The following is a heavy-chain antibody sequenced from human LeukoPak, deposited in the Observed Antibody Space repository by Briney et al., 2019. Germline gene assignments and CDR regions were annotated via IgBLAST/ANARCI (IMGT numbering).Heavy chain of an antibody. V-gene: IGHV3-21*01. D-gene: IGHD5-18*01. CDR1: GFTFSSYS. CDR2: ISSSSSYI. J-gene: IGHJ4*02. Sequence: GGSLRLSCAASGFTFSSYSMNWVRQAPGKGLEWVSSISSSSSYIYYADSVKGRFTISRDNAKNSLYLQMNSLRAKDTAVYYCARSHTATVLDYWGQGTLVTVSS. CDR3: ARSHTATVLDY.